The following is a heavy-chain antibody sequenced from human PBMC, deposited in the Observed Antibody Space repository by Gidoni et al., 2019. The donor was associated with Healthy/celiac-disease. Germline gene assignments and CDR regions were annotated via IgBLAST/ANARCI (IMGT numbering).Heavy chain of an antibody. D-gene: IGHD3-22*01. V-gene: IGHV3-21*01. CDR2: ISSSSSYI. CDR1: GCTFSSYS. J-gene: IGHJ4*02. Sequence: EVQLVESGGGLVKPGGSLRLSCAASGCTFSSYSMNWVRQAPGKGLEWVSSISSSSSYIYYADSVKGRFTISRDNAKNSLYLQMNSLRAEDTAVYYCARDLGTYYYDLNWGQGTLVTVSS. CDR3: ARDLGTYYYDLN.